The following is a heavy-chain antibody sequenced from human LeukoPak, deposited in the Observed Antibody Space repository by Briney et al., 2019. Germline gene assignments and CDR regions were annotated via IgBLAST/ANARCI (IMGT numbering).Heavy chain of an antibody. J-gene: IGHJ6*03. CDR1: GFIFDEYA. Sequence: PGGSLRLSCAGSGFIFDEYAMHWVRQAPGRGLEWVSYISWNSGSIAYADSVKGRFTISRDNAKNLLFLQKSSLRAADTALYYCVKGHCSSSSCFPNYYYDMDGWGTGTTVTFS. V-gene: IGHV3-9*01. CDR2: ISWNSGSI. CDR3: VKGHCSSSSCFPNYYYDMDG. D-gene: IGHD2-15*01.